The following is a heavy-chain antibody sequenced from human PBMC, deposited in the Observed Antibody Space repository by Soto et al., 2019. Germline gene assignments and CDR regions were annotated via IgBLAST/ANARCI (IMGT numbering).Heavy chain of an antibody. Sequence: GGSLRLSCAASGFTFSSYSMNWVRQAPGKGLEWVSSISSSSSYIYYADSVKGRFTISRDNAKNSLYLQMNSLRAEDTAVYYCARDFDGRGSTMMGVPKMWGQGTLVTVSS. D-gene: IGHD3-22*01. J-gene: IGHJ4*02. CDR2: ISSSSSYI. V-gene: IGHV3-21*01. CDR1: GFTFSSYS. CDR3: ARDFDGRGSTMMGVPKM.